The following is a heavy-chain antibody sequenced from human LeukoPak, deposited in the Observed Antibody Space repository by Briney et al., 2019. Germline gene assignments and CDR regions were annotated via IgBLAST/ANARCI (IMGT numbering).Heavy chain of an antibody. CDR3: ARVGGSRDY. J-gene: IGHJ4*02. D-gene: IGHD2-15*01. Sequence: PSETLSLTCAVYGGSFSGYYWSWIRQPPGKGLEWIGEINHSGSTNYNPSLKSRATISVDTSKNQFSLKLSSVTAADTAVYYCARVGGSRDYWGQGTLVTVSS. CDR2: INHSGST. CDR1: GGSFSGYY. V-gene: IGHV4-34*01.